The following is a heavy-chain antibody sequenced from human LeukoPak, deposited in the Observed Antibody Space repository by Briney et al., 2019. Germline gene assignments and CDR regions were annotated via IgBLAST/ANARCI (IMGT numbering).Heavy chain of an antibody. J-gene: IGHJ2*01. V-gene: IGHV3-74*01. CDR3: AKDGTIFGVAMVGYFDL. D-gene: IGHD3-3*01. Sequence: QAGGSLRLSCVASRFTLSSYWMNWVRQAPGKGLVWVARTNYDGSYTDYADSVKGRFIISRDNAKNTLYLQMNSLRAEDTAVYYCAKDGTIFGVAMVGYFDLWGRGTLVTVSS. CDR1: RFTLSSYW. CDR2: TNYDGSYT.